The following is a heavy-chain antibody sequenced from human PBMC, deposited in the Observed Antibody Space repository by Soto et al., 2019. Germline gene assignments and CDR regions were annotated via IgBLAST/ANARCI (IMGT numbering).Heavy chain of an antibody. CDR2: IYYSGST. Sequence: SETLSLTCTVSGGSISSYYWSWIRQPPGKGLEWIGYIYYSGSTNYNPSLKSRVTISVDTSKNQFSLKLSSVTAADTAVYYCARDELVVVPAASQHYYYGMDVWGQATTVTVS. CDR3: ARDELVVVPAASQHYYYGMDV. CDR1: GGSISSYY. V-gene: IGHV4-59*01. D-gene: IGHD2-2*01. J-gene: IGHJ6*02.